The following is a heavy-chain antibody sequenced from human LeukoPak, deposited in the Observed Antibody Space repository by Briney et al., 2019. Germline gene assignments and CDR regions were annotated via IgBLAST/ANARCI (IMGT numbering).Heavy chain of an antibody. V-gene: IGHV3-74*01. CDR1: GFSFSTSW. CDR2: ITSDGRST. Sequence: GGSLRLSCVASGFSFSTSWMHWVRQGPGKGLVWVSRITSDGRSTNYPDSVKGRFTISRDNSKNTLFLQMNSLRAEDTALYYCVKDDGWVQYANWGQGTLVTVSS. CDR3: VKDDGWVQYAN. D-gene: IGHD5-24*01. J-gene: IGHJ1*01.